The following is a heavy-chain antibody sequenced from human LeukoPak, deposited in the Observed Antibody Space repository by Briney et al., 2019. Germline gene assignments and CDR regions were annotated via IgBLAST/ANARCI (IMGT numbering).Heavy chain of an antibody. CDR3: ARGSVRGEFDP. Sequence: SETLSLTCDVYGGSFSGFYWSWIRQPPGKGLEWIGKINHSGSTNYNPSLKSRVTISVDTSKNQFSLKLSSVTAADTAVYSCARGSVRGEFDPWGQGTLVTVSS. D-gene: IGHD3-10*01. V-gene: IGHV4-34*01. CDR2: INHSGST. CDR1: GGSFSGFY. J-gene: IGHJ5*02.